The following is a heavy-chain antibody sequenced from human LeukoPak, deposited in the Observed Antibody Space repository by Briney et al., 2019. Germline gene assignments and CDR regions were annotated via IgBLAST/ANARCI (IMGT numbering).Heavy chain of an antibody. CDR1: GFTFSYSY. Sequence: GGSMRLSCAASGFTFSYSYMNWIRQAPGNGPEWVSSISSRGDSTNYADSVKGRFTISRDNAKNSLYLHMNSLRAEDTAVYYCARESSGTYYLKQWGQGTLVTVYS. CDR3: ARESSGTYYLKQ. V-gene: IGHV3-11*05. CDR2: ISSRGDST. D-gene: IGHD1-26*01. J-gene: IGHJ4*02.